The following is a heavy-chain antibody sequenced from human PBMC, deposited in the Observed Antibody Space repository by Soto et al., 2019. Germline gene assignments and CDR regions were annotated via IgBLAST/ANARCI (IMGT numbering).Heavy chain of an antibody. Sequence: SETLSLTCTVSGDSINTYYWSWIRQPPGKGLEWIGHIYRSGTTRYNPSVESRATISVDTSKNQFSLKLSSVTAADTAVYYCARDSGITGTRGSYYYGMDVWGQGTTVTVSS. V-gene: IGHV4-4*08. CDR2: IYRSGTT. CDR3: ARDSGITGTRGSYYYGMDV. D-gene: IGHD1-20*01. J-gene: IGHJ6*02. CDR1: GDSINTYY.